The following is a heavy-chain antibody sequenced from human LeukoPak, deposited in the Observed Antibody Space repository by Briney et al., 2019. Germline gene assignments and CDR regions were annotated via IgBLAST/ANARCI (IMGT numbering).Heavy chain of an antibody. D-gene: IGHD3-22*01. CDR3: ARGSPDYYDSSGYTFDY. CDR1: GGTFSSYA. J-gene: IGHJ4*02. CDR2: IIPIFGTA. V-gene: IGHV1-69*13. Sequence: SVTVSCKASGGTFSSYAISWVRQAPGQGLEWMGGIIPIFGTANYAQKFQGRVTITADESTSTAYMELSSLRSEDTAVYYCARGSPDYYDSSGYTFDYWGQGTLVTVSS.